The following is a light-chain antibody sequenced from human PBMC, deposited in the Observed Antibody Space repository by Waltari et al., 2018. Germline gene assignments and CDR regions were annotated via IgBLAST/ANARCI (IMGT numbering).Light chain of an antibody. V-gene: IGLV2-23*02. CDR3: CSYAGSSVSV. CDR2: DVN. Sequence: QSALTQTATVSGSPGPSITISCTGISSDVGKYNLVSWYRQHPGEAPKLIIYDVNKRPLGVSNRFSGSKSGNTASLTISGLQAADEADYYCCSYAGSSVSVFGGGTKVTVL. J-gene: IGLJ3*02. CDR1: SSDVGKYNL.